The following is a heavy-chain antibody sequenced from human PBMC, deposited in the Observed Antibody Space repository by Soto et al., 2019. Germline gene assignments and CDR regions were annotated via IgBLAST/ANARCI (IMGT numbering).Heavy chain of an antibody. CDR2: LWYDGSRE. Sequence: QVHLVESGGGVVQPGRSLRLPCTASGFSVSTHVIHWVRQAPGKGLEWVAVLWYDGSREYYAESVKGRFTISRDNSKNTMYLQMNSLRAEDTAVYYCARVPRYDTWYFDYWGQGTLATVSS. V-gene: IGHV3-33*01. CDR3: ARVPRYDTWYFDY. CDR1: GFSVSTHV. J-gene: IGHJ4*02. D-gene: IGHD3-22*01.